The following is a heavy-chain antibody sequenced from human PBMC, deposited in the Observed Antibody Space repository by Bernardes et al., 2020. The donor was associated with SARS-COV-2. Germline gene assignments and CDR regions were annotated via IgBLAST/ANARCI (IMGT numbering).Heavy chain of an antibody. CDR3: ARSNGGKTGFDY. D-gene: IGHD2-15*01. J-gene: IGHJ4*02. Sequence: ASVKVSCKASGYTFTSNGVNWVRQAPGQGLEWMGYISTYNGNTNYAQNLQGRVTVTSDTSTRTVYMELRSLRSDDTAVYYCARSNGGKTGFDYWGQGTLVTVSS. CDR1: GYTFTSNG. V-gene: IGHV1-18*01. CDR2: ISTYNGNT.